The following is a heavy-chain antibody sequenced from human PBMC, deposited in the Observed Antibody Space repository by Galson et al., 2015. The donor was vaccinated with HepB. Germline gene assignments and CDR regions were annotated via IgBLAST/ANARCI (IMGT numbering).Heavy chain of an antibody. CDR1: GFSLSTSGMC. J-gene: IGHJ4*02. Sequence: PALVKPTQTLTLTCTFSGFSLSTSGMCVSWIRQPPGKALEWLARIDWDDDKYYSTSLKTRLTISKDTSKNQVVLTMTNMDPVDTATYYCARMGFVRGGIAAAGTFDYWGQGTLVTVSS. CDR2: IDWDDDK. D-gene: IGHD6-13*01. CDR3: ARMGFVRGGIAAAGTFDY. V-gene: IGHV2-70*11.